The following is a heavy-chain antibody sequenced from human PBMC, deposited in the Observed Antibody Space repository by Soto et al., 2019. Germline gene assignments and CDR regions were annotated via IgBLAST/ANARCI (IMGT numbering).Heavy chain of an antibody. CDR1: GGSFSGYY. D-gene: IGHD3-22*01. CDR2: INHSGST. CDR3: ARGSGSSGYYFDY. Sequence: PSEILSLTCAVYGGSFSGYYWSWIRQPPGKGLEWIGEINHSGSTNYNPSLKSRVTISVDTSKNQFSLKLSSVTAADTAVYYCARGSGSSGYYFDYWGQGTLVNVSS. V-gene: IGHV4-34*01. J-gene: IGHJ4*02.